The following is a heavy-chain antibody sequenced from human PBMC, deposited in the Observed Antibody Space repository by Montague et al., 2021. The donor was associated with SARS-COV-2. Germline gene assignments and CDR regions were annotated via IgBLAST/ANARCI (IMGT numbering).Heavy chain of an antibody. V-gene: IGHV2-70*17. Sequence: PALVKPTQTLTLTCTFSGFSLSTSVMSVSWIRQPPGKALEWLARIDWDDYEFYSTSLKTRLTISKDTSKNQVVLTMTNMDPVDTATYYCARCGDGYKSGLYLDYWGQGTLVTVSS. J-gene: IGHJ4*02. D-gene: IGHD5-24*01. CDR3: ARCGDGYKSGLYLDY. CDR2: IDWDDYE. CDR1: GFSLSTSVMS.